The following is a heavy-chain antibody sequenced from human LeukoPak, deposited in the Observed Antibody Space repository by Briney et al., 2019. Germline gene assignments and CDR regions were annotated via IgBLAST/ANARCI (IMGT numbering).Heavy chain of an antibody. CDR1: GDSIRSGTYS. CDR2: ISYTGST. D-gene: IGHD6-13*01. V-gene: IGHV4-39*01. J-gene: IGHJ4*02. CDR3: ARHAGGIAASGTRPFDY. Sequence: PSETLSLTCSVSGDSIRSGTYSWGWICQPPGKGLEWIGSISYTGSTYYNPSLKSRVTISVDTSKNQFPLKMSSVTAADTAVYYCARHAGGIAASGTRPFDYWGQGTLVTVSS.